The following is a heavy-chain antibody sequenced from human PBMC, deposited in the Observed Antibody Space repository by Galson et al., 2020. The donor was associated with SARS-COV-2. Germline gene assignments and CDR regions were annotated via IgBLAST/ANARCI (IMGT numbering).Heavy chain of an antibody. Sequence: SVKVSCKASGGTFSSYAISWVRQAPGQGLEWMGGIIPIFGTANYAQKFQGRVTITADESTSTAYMELSSLRSEDTAVYYCARDLRYSYGYYYYYSMDVWGQGTTVTVSS. CDR2: IIPIFGTA. CDR1: GGTFSSYA. CDR3: ARDLRYSYGYYYYYSMDV. V-gene: IGHV1-69*13. J-gene: IGHJ6*03. D-gene: IGHD5-18*01.